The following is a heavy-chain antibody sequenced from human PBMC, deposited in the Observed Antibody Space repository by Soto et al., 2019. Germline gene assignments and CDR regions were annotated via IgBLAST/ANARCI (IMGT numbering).Heavy chain of an antibody. CDR1: GYTFTRYG. CDR2: ISGDNGDA. D-gene: IGHD2-8*01. V-gene: IGHV1-18*01. J-gene: IGHJ6*02. Sequence: QGQLVQSGAEVKMPGASVKVSCKASGYTFTRYGISWVRQAPGQGLQWRGWISGDNGDANYAQRFQGRVSIKIYTSATTAYMELRTLTSDDTAVYYCAKNGQPPYYYYGLDVWCQGTTVTVSS. CDR3: AKNGQPPYYYYGLDV.